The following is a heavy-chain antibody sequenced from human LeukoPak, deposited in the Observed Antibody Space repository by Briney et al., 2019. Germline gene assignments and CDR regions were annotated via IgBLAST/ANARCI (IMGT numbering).Heavy chain of an antibody. CDR3: ARSAASDGYYYYYMDV. V-gene: IGHV3-11*04. CDR2: ISSTDNTI. CDR1: GFTFSDYY. Sequence: GGSLRLSCAASGFTFSDYYMSWIRQAPGKGLEWVSYISSTDNTIYYADSVRGRFTISRDNAKNSLYLQMNGLRAEDTAVYYCARSAASDGYYYYYMDVWGEGTTVTVSS. D-gene: IGHD3-10*01. J-gene: IGHJ6*03.